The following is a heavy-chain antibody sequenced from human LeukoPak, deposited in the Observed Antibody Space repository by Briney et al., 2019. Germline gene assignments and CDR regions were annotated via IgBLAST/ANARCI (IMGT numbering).Heavy chain of an antibody. CDR3: ARLPLRSIAVGYYGMDV. D-gene: IGHD6-6*01. CDR1: GGTFSSYA. V-gene: IGHV1-69*13. CDR2: IISIFGTA. Sequence: WASVKVSCKASGGTFSSYAISWVRQAPGQGLEWTGGIISIFGTANYAQKFQGRVTITADESTSTAYMELSSLRSEDTAVYYCARLPLRSIAVGYYGMDVWGQGTTVTVSS. J-gene: IGHJ6*02.